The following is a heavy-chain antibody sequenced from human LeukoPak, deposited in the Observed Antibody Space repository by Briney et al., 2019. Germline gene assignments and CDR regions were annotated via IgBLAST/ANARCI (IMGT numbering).Heavy chain of an antibody. CDR2: INPNSGGT. J-gene: IGHJ6*03. Sequence: GASVKVSCKASGYTFTGYYMHWVRQAPGQGLEWMGWINPNSGGTNYAQKFRGRVTMTRDTSISTAYMELSRLRSDDTAVYYCAREGEITMIVVAPYYMDVWGKGTTVTVSS. V-gene: IGHV1-2*02. CDR3: AREGEITMIVVAPYYMDV. CDR1: GYTFTGYY. D-gene: IGHD3-22*01.